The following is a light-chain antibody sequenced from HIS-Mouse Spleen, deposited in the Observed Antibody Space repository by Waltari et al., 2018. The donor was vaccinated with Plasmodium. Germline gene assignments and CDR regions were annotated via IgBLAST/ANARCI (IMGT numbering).Light chain of an antibody. CDR2: GAT. CDR3: QQYNNWSFT. CDR1: RSDSSN. J-gene: IGKJ3*01. V-gene: IGKV3-15*01. Sequence: EIVVTQSPATLSVSRGERETHSCRTSRSDSSNVAWYQQTPGQAPRLLIYGATNRATGIPARFSGSGSGTEFTLTISSLQSEDFAVYYCQQYNNWSFTFGPGTKVDIK.